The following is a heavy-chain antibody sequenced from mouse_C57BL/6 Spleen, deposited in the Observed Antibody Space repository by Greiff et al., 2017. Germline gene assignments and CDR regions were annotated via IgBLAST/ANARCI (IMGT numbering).Heavy chain of an antibody. Sequence: QVQLQQSGAELVRPGASVKLSCKASGYTFTDYYINWVKQRPGQGLEWIARIYPGSGNTYYNEKFKGKATLTAEKSSSTAYMQLSSLTSEDSAVYVCARWGDDYDEAWFAYWGQGTLVTVSA. CDR3: ARWGDDYDEAWFAY. J-gene: IGHJ3*01. D-gene: IGHD2-4*01. CDR1: GYTFTDYY. V-gene: IGHV1-76*01. CDR2: IYPGSGNT.